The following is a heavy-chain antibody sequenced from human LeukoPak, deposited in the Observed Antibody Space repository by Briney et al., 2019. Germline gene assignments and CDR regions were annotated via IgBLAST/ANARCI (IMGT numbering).Heavy chain of an antibody. D-gene: IGHD6-19*01. Sequence: PGGSLRLSCAASGFTFSSYAMNWVRQAAGKGLEWVSGISGSGGSTYYADSVKGRFTISRDNSKNMLYLQMNSLRAEDTAVYYCAKARGWFLDYWGQGTLVTVSS. CDR3: AKARGWFLDY. V-gene: IGHV3-23*01. CDR1: GFTFSSYA. CDR2: ISGSGGST. J-gene: IGHJ4*02.